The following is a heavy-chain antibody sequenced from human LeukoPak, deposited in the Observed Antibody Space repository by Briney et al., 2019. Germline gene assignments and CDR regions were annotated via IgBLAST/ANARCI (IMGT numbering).Heavy chain of an antibody. CDR2: IYHSGST. CDR3: ARSVGYGRSPFDY. D-gene: IGHD5-18*01. CDR1: GGSISSSNW. Sequence: SETLSLTCAVSGGSISSSNWWSWVRQPPGKGLEWIGEIYHSGSTNYNPSLKSRVTISVDKSKNQFSLKLSSVTAADTAVYYCARSVGYGRSPFDYWGQGTLVTVSS. V-gene: IGHV4-4*02. J-gene: IGHJ4*02.